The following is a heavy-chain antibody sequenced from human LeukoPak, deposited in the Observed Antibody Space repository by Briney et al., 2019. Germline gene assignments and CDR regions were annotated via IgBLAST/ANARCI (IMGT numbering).Heavy chain of an antibody. CDR1: GGSISSYY. CDR3: TRGSIAYYYMDV. J-gene: IGHJ6*03. Sequence: SETLSLTCTVSGGSISSYYWSWIRQPPGKGLEWIGNIYYSESTNYNPSIKSRVTISVDTSKNQFSLKLSSVTAADTAVYYCTRGSIAYYYMDVWGKGTTVTISS. CDR2: IYYSEST. V-gene: IGHV4-59*01. D-gene: IGHD3-22*01.